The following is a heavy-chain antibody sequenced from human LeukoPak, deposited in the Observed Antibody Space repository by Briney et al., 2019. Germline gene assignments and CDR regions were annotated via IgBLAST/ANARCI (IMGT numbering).Heavy chain of an antibody. J-gene: IGHJ5*02. CDR3: ARRDSSWYGGWFDP. CDR1: GGSISSYH. V-gene: IGHV4-59*08. Sequence: SETLSLTCTVSGGSISSYHWTWVRQTPGKGLEWIGYISNNGYTNYNSSLESRVTISVDTSKNQFSLRLTSVTAADTAVYFCARRDSSWYGGWFDPWGLGTLVTASS. D-gene: IGHD6-13*01. CDR2: ISNNGYT.